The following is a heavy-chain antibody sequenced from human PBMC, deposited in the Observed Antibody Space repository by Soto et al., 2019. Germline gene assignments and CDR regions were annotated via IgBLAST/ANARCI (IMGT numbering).Heavy chain of an antibody. Sequence: SETLSLTCTVSGGSISSGGYYWSWIRQHPGKGLEWIGYIYYSGSTYYNPSLKSRVTISVDTSKNQFSLKLSSVTAADTAVYYCARDRGYGSGSYYNEGVMDVWGQGTTVTVSS. CDR1: GGSISSGGYY. D-gene: IGHD3-10*01. CDR3: ARDRGYGSGSYYNEGVMDV. J-gene: IGHJ6*02. CDR2: IYYSGST. V-gene: IGHV4-31*03.